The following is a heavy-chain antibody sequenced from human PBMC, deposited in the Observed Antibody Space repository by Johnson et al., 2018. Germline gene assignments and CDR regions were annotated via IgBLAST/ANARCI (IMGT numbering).Heavy chain of an antibody. CDR2: IYRDGGTR. J-gene: IGHJ6*02. V-gene: IGHV3-20*04. Sequence: VQLQESGGSVVRPGGSLRLSCAASGFIFDDYAMSWVRQAPGKGLEWVSGIYRDGGTRGYADSVKGRFTISRETPKNSLYLQLNSLRAEDTALCYCVRESGTYLQYGMDVGGQGTTVTVSS. D-gene: IGHD1-26*01. CDR1: GFIFDDYA. CDR3: VRESGTYLQYGMDV.